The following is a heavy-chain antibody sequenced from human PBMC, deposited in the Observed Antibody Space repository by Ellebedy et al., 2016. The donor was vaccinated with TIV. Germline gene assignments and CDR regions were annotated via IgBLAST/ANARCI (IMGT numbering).Heavy chain of an antibody. J-gene: IGHJ5*02. CDR3: ARWFGELLYVRWFDP. CDR1: GFIFSDYY. Sequence: GESLKISCAASGFIFSDYYMSWIRQAPGKGLEWVSYISSSGTAIYYTDSVKGRFTISRDNAKNSLYLQMNSLRADDTAVYYCARWFGELLYVRWFDPWGQGTLVTVSS. V-gene: IGHV3-11*01. D-gene: IGHD3-10*01. CDR2: ISSSGTAI.